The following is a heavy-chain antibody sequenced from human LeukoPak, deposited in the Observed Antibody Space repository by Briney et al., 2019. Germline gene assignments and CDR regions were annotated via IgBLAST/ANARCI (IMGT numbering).Heavy chain of an antibody. CDR2: ISGSRSYI. J-gene: IGHJ2*01. Sequence: GSLRLSCAASGFTFNSYSMNWVRQAPGKGLEWVSSISGSRSYIYYADSVKGRFTISRDNAKKTLYLQMNSLRDEDMGLYYCAKGAVGATVFWYFNLWGRGTLVTVSS. D-gene: IGHD1-26*01. CDR1: GFTFNSYS. CDR3: AKGAVGATVFWYFNL. V-gene: IGHV3-21*04.